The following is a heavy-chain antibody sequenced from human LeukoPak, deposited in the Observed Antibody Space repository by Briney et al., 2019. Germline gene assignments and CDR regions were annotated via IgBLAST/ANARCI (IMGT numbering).Heavy chain of an antibody. CDR3: ARVPGGYDFWSGYLMIDY. CDR1: GGSISSSSYY. CDR2: IYYSGST. J-gene: IGHJ4*02. D-gene: IGHD3-3*01. Sequence: PSETLSLTCTVSGGSISSSSYYWGWIRQPPGKGLEWIGSIYYSGSTYYNPSLKSRVTISVDTSKNQFSLKLSSVTAADTAVYYCARVPGGYDFWSGYLMIDYWGQRTLVTVSS. V-gene: IGHV4-39*01.